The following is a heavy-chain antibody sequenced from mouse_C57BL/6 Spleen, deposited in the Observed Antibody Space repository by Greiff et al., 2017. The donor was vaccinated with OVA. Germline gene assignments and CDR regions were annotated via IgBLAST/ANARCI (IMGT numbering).Heavy chain of an antibody. V-gene: IGHV5-6*01. J-gene: IGHJ2*01. CDR2: ISSGGSYT. Sequence: EVMLVESGGDLVKPGGSLKLSCAASGFTFSSYGMSWVRQTPDKRLEWVATISSGGSYTYYPDSVKGRFTISRDNAKNTLYLQMSSLKSEDTAMYYCAREVLYFDYWGQGTTLTVSS. CDR1: GFTFSSYG. CDR3: AREVLYFDY.